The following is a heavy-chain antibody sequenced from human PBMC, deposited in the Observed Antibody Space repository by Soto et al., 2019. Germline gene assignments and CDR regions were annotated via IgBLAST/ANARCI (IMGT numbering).Heavy chain of an antibody. CDR2: IDPSDSYT. D-gene: IGHD5-12*01. CDR3: ARLERYTGYELHFDY. V-gene: IGHV5-10-1*01. J-gene: IGHJ4*02. CDR1: CYSFTSFW. Sequence: GESLKISCKGSCYSFTSFWISSVRQMPGKGLEWMGMIDPSDSYTSYSPSFQGHVTISADRSTSTAYLQWSSLKAADTAMYYCARLERYTGYELHFDYWGQGTHVTVSS.